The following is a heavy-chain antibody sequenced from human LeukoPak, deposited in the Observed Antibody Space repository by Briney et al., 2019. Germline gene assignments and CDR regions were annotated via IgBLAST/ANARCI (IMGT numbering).Heavy chain of an antibody. Sequence: PGGSLRLSCAASGFTFSSYAMSWVRQAPGKGLEWVSAIGSSGGSTYYADSVKGRFTISRDNSKNTLYLQMNSLRAEDTAVYYCARSEYSNSFDYWGQGTLVTVSS. CDR3: ARSEYSNSFDY. V-gene: IGHV3-23*01. D-gene: IGHD6-6*01. J-gene: IGHJ4*02. CDR1: GFTFSSYA. CDR2: IGSSGGST.